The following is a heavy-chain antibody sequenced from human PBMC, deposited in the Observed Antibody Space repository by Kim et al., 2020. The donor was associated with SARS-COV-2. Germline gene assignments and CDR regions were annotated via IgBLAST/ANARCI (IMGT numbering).Heavy chain of an antibody. J-gene: IGHJ4*02. V-gene: IGHV1-69*04. CDR3: ARDSGGSYYYFDY. Sequence: AQKFQGRVTITADKSTSTAYMELSSLRSEDTAVYYCARDSGGSYYYFDYWGQGTLVTVSS. D-gene: IGHD1-26*01.